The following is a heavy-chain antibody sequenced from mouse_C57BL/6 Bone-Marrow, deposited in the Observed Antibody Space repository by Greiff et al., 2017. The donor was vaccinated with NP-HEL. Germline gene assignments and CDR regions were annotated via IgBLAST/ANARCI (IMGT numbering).Heavy chain of an antibody. V-gene: IGHV1-82*01. CDR1: GYAFSSSW. Sequence: QVQLQQSGPELVKPGASVKISCKASGYAFSSSWMNWVKQRPGKGLEWIGRIYPGDGDTNYNGKFKGKATLTADKSSSTAYMQLSSLTSEDSAVYFCARGGYFDYWGQGTTLTGSS. CDR3: ARGGYFDY. CDR2: IYPGDGDT. J-gene: IGHJ2*01.